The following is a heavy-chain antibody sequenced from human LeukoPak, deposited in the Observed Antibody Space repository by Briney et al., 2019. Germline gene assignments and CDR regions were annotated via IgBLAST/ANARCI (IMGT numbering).Heavy chain of an antibody. CDR1: GGSFSGYY. D-gene: IGHD2-15*01. CDR3: ARAMDIVVVVAATPPAFDI. CDR2: INHSGST. Sequence: SETLSLTCAVYGGSFSGYYWSWIRQPPGKGLEWIGEINHSGSTNYNPSLKSRVTISVDTSKNQFSLKLSSVTAADTAVYYCARAMDIVVVVAATPPAFDIWGQGIMVTVSS. V-gene: IGHV4-34*01. J-gene: IGHJ3*02.